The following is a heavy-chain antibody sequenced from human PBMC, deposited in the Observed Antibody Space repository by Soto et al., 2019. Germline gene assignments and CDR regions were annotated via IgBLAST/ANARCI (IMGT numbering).Heavy chain of an antibody. CDR3: AKDADPYYYDSSGYYVDY. D-gene: IGHD3-22*01. J-gene: IGHJ4*02. CDR2: ISYDGSNK. CDR1: GFTFSSYG. Sequence: GGSLRLSCAASGFTFSSYGMHWVRQAPGKGLEWVAVISYDGSNKYYADSVKGRFTISRDNSKNTPYLQMNSLRAEDTAVYYCAKDADPYYYDSSGYYVDYWGQGTLVT. V-gene: IGHV3-30*18.